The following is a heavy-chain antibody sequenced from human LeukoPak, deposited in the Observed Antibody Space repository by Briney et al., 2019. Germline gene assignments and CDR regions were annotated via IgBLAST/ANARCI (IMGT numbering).Heavy chain of an antibody. CDR2: IWYDGSNK. V-gene: IGHV3-30*19. D-gene: IGHD6-13*01. Sequence: GRSLRLSCAASGFTFSSYGMHWVRQAPGKGLEWVAVIWYDGSNKYYADSVKGRFTISRDNSKNTLYLQMNSLRAEDTAVYYCARDLGAAAGVDYWGQGTLVTVSS. J-gene: IGHJ4*02. CDR1: GFTFSSYG. CDR3: ARDLGAAAGVDY.